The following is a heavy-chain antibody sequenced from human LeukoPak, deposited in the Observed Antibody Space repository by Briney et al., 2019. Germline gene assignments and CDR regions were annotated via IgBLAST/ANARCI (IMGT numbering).Heavy chain of an antibody. CDR3: AESVSIWYYFDY. D-gene: IGHD2-8*02. CDR1: GFSFSSYA. Sequence: GGSLRLSCAASGFSFSSYAMSWVRQAPGKGLKWVSAITNSGHNTEYADSVKGRFTISRDNFKNTLYLQMNSLRAEDTAVYYCAESVSIWYYFDYWGQGTLVTVSS. CDR2: ITNSGHNT. V-gene: IGHV3-23*01. J-gene: IGHJ4*02.